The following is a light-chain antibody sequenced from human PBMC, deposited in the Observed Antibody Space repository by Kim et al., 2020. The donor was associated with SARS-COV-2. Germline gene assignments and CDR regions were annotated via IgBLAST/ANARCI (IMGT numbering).Light chain of an antibody. Sequence: QSVVTQPASVSGSPGQSITISCTGTSSDVGGYNSVSWYQQHPGKAPKLMIYDVSNRPSGVSNRFSGSKSGNTASLTISGLQAEDEADYYCSSYTSSTLVFGTGTKVTVL. V-gene: IGLV2-14*03. CDR2: DVS. CDR3: SSYTSSTLV. CDR1: SSDVGGYNS. J-gene: IGLJ1*01.